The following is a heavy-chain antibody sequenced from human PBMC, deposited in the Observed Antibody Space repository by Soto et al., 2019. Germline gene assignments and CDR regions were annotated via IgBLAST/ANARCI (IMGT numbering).Heavy chain of an antibody. CDR3: ASRGWNEYNQK. D-gene: IGHD1-1*01. CDR2: ISGSGNSI. V-gene: IGHV3-23*01. CDR1: GFTLRSYG. Sequence: EVQLLESGGGLVQPGGSQRLSCAGSGFTLRSYGMTWVRQAPGKGLEWVSVISGSGNSIHYADSVKGRFTISRDNSKNTLYLQMNTLRVEDTAIYYCASRGWNEYNQKWGQGTLVTVSS. J-gene: IGHJ1*01.